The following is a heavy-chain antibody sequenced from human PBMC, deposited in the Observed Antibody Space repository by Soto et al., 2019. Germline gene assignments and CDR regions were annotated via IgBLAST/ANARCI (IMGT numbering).Heavy chain of an antibody. J-gene: IGHJ6*02. D-gene: IGHD2-2*01. Sequence: QVRLQESGPGLVEPSGPLSLTCAVSGDSVSSSSCWGWVRQDPGKGLEWIGEIYHRGNFNYNPSLASRVSVSVDKSRNQLSLNLKSVTASDSAVYYCVRSVPAATWQYSGMDVWGQGTTVTVSS. CDR3: VRSVPAATWQYSGMDV. V-gene: IGHV4-4*02. CDR2: IYHRGNF. CDR1: GDSVSSSSC.